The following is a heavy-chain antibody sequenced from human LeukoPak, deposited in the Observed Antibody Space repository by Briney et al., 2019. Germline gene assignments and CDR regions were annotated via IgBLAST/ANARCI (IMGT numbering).Heavy chain of an antibody. CDR1: GYTFTSHY. CDR3: ARDPSYSSGYYA. V-gene: IGHV1-46*01. D-gene: IGHD3-22*01. CDR2: IYPGGGST. Sequence: GASVKVSCKASGYTFTSHYIHWVRQAPGQGLEWMGIIYPGGGSTSYAQKFQGRVTMTRDMSTSTVYMELSSLRSEDTAVYYCARDPSYSSGYYAWGQGTLVTVSS. J-gene: IGHJ5*02.